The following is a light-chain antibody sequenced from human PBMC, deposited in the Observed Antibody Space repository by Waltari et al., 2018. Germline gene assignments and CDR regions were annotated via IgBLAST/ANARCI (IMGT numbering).Light chain of an antibody. CDR3: QQRGKWVT. CDR1: QTVSNY. J-gene: IGKJ4*01. Sequence: EIVLTQSPATLSLSPGERATLSCKASQTVSNYLAWYQQKPGQAPRLLIYDASNRATGIPARFSGSRSGTDFTLTISSVAPEDFAVYYCQQRGKWVTFGGGTKVEIK. CDR2: DAS. V-gene: IGKV3-11*01.